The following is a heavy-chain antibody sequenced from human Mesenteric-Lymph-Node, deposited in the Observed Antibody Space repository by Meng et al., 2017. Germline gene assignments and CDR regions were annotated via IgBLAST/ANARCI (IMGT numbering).Heavy chain of an antibody. J-gene: IGHJ4*02. CDR3: ARDRTPRAAEHFDY. CDR1: GGTFSSYA. D-gene: IGHD6-13*01. CDR2: IIPIFGTA. Sequence: SVKVSCKASGGTFSSYAISWVRQAPGQGLEWMGGIIPIFGTANYAQKFQGRVTMTRDTSTSTVYMELSSLRSEDTALYYCARDRTPRAAEHFDYWGQGTLVTVSS. V-gene: IGHV1-69*05.